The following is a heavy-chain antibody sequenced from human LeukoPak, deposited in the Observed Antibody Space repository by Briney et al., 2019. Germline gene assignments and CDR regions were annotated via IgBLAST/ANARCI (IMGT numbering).Heavy chain of an antibody. CDR3: AAVNWNDVRYFDY. Sequence: GASVKVSCKPSGYTFTSYGISWVRQAPGQGLEWMGWISAYNGNTNYAQKLQGRVTMTTDTSTSTAYMKLRSLRSDDTAVYYCAAVNWNDVRYFDYWGQGTLVTVSS. J-gene: IGHJ4*02. CDR1: GYTFTSYG. V-gene: IGHV1-18*01. D-gene: IGHD1-20*01. CDR2: ISAYNGNT.